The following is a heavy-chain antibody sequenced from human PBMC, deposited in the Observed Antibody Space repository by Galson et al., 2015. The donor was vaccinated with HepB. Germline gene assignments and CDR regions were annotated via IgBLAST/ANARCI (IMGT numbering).Heavy chain of an antibody. Sequence: SLRLSCAASGFTVSSNYMSWVRQAPGKGLEWVSGISYNGGGTYYADSVKGRFTISRDNSKNTLYLQMNSLRTEDTALYYCARSLNFWSARPYYYYMDVWGKGTTVTVSS. J-gene: IGHJ6*03. CDR3: ARSLNFWSARPYYYYMDV. D-gene: IGHD3-3*01. CDR2: ISYNGGGT. CDR1: GFTVSSNY. V-gene: IGHV3-23*01.